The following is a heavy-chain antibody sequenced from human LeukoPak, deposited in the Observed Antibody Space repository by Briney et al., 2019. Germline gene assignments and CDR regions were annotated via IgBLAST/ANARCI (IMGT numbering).Heavy chain of an antibody. CDR2: IYHSGST. CDR1: GYSISSGYY. CDR3: ARDRVLWDIVVVPAAQAYNWFDP. D-gene: IGHD2-2*01. V-gene: IGHV4-38-2*02. J-gene: IGHJ5*02. Sequence: SETLSLTCTVSGYSISSGYYWGWIRQPPGKGLEWIGSIYHSGSTHYNPSLKSRVTISVDTSKNQFSLKLSSVTAADTAVYYCARDRVLWDIVVVPAAQAYNWFDPWGQGTLVTVSS.